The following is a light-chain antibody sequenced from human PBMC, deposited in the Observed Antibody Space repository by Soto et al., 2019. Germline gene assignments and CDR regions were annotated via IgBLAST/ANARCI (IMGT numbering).Light chain of an antibody. V-gene: IGKV3-20*01. CDR1: QSVGSNY. CDR2: GGS. J-gene: IGKJ3*01. CDR3: QQYGGSPFT. Sequence: EIVLTQSPGTLSLSPGERATLSCRASQSVGSNYLAWYLAWYQKKPVQAPRLLIYGGSSRATGIPDRFSGSGSGTDFTLTISRLEPEDFAVYYCQQYGGSPFTFGPGTTVDI.